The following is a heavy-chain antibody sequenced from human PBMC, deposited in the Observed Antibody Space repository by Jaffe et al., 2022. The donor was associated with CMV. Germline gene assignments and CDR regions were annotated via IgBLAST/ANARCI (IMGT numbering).Heavy chain of an antibody. V-gene: IGHV3-23*04. J-gene: IGHJ6*03. D-gene: IGHD1-1*01. CDR1: GFTFSNYA. CDR3: ARLNDPHHYMDV. Sequence: EVQLVESGGGLVQPGGSLRLSCAASGFTFSNYAMTWVRQAPGKGLEWVSGISGSASSTNYADSVKGRITIFRDNSKNTLYLQMNSLRPEDTAIYYCARLNDPHHYMDVWGKGTTLSVSS. CDR2: ISGSASST.